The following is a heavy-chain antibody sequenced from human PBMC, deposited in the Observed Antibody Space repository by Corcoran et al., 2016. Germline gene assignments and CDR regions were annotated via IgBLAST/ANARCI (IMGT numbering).Heavy chain of an antibody. V-gene: IGHV4-34*01. CDR2: INHSGST. J-gene: IGHJ6*02. CDR3: ARDYGDYVNYYYYCGIDV. D-gene: IGHD4-17*01. CDR1: GGSFSGYY. Sequence: VQLQQWGAGLLKPSETLSLTCAVYGGSFSGYYWSWIRQPPGKGLEWIGEINHSGSTNYNPSLKSRVTISVDTSKNQFSLKLSSVTAADTAVYYCARDYGDYVNYYYYCGIDVWGQGTTVTVSS.